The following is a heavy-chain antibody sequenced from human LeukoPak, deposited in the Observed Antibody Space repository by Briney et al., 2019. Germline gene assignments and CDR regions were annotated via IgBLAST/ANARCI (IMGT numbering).Heavy chain of an antibody. CDR1: GFTFSNYW. CDR2: IKQDGSEK. J-gene: IGHJ6*04. V-gene: IGHV3-7*01. Sequence: GGSLRLSCAASGFTFSNYWMHWVRQAPGKGLEWVANIKQDGSEKHYVDSVKGRFTISRDNAKNSLYLQMNSLRAEDTAVYYCARALDVWGKGTTVTVSS. CDR3: ARALDV.